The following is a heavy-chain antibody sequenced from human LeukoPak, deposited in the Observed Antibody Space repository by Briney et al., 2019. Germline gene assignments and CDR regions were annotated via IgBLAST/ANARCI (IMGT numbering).Heavy chain of an antibody. CDR1: GLTVSSNS. V-gene: IGHV3-23*01. CDR3: AKDRYSSWYLTLDY. CDR2: ISGSGGST. D-gene: IGHD6-13*01. Sequence: GGSLRLSCAASGLTVSSNSMSWVRQAPGKGLEWVSAISGSGGSTYYADSVKGRFTISRDNSKNTLYLQMNSLRAEDTAVYYCAKDRYSSWYLTLDYWGQGTLVTVSS. J-gene: IGHJ4*02.